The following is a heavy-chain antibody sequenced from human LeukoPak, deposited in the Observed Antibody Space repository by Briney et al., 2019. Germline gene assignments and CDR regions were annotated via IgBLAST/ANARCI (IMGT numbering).Heavy chain of an antibody. J-gene: IGHJ3*02. CDR2: INPNSGGT. V-gene: IGHV1-2*02. CDR3: ARRGSVLAATGTPQAFDI. Sequence: ASVKVSCKASGYTFTGYYMHWVRQAPGQGLEWMGWINPNSGGTNYAQKFQGRVTMTRDTSISTAYMELSWLRSDDTAVYYCARRGSVLAATGTPQAFDIWGQGTMVTVSS. CDR1: GYTFTGYY. D-gene: IGHD6-13*01.